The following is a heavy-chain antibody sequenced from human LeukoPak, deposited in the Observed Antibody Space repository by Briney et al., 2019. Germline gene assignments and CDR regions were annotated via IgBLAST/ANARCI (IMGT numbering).Heavy chain of an antibody. V-gene: IGHV6-1*01. D-gene: IGHD3-9*01. Sequence: SQTLSLTCAISGDSVSSNSAAWNWIRQSPSRGLEWLGRTYYRSKLYNDYAVSVKSRITINPDTSKNQFSLQLNSVTPEDTAVYYCARGFRLRYFDPPYNWFDPWGQGTLVTVSS. J-gene: IGHJ5*02. CDR1: GDSVSSNSAA. CDR2: TYYRSKLYN. CDR3: ARGFRLRYFDPPYNWFDP.